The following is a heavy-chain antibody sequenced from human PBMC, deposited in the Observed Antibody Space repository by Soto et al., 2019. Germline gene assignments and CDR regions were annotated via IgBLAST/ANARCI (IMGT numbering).Heavy chain of an antibody. CDR3: ARGRLDSLSYYYYGMDV. CDR2: IYYSGST. CDR1: GGSISSGGYY. V-gene: IGHV4-31*03. Sequence: QVQLQESGPGLVKPSQTLSLTCTVSGGSISSGGYYWSWIRQHPGKGLEWIGYIYYSGSTYYNPSLKRRVTISVDTSKNQFSLKLSSVTAADTAVYYCARGRLDSLSYYYYGMDVWGQGTTVTVSS. D-gene: IGHD2-15*01. J-gene: IGHJ6*02.